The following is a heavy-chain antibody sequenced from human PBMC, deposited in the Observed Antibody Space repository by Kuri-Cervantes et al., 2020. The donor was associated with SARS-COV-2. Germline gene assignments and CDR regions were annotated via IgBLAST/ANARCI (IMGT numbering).Heavy chain of an antibody. V-gene: IGHV3-30*03. CDR3: ARAELTGIDY. J-gene: IGHJ4*02. D-gene: IGHD7-27*01. Sequence: LSLTCAASGFTFGSYEMNWVRQAPGKGLEWVATISYDGSNQYYGDSVKGRFTFSRDNSKNRMYLQMDSLRSEDTAVYYCARAELTGIDYWGQGTLVTVSS. CDR1: GFTFGSYE. CDR2: ISYDGSNQ.